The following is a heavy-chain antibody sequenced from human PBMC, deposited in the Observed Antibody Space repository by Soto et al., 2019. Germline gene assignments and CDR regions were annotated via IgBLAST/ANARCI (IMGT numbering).Heavy chain of an antibody. D-gene: IGHD2-2*02. V-gene: IGHV1-58*01. CDR3: AAGELGYCSSTSCYNYYYYYYGMDV. J-gene: IGHJ6*02. CDR2: IVVGSGNT. CDR1: GFTFTSSA. Sequence: QMQLVQSGPEVKKPGTSVKVSCKASGFTFTSSAVQWVRQARGQRLEWIGWIVVGSGNTNYAQKFQERVTITRDMSTSAAYMELSSLRSEDTAVYYCAAGELGYCSSTSCYNYYYYYYGMDVWGQGTTVTVSS.